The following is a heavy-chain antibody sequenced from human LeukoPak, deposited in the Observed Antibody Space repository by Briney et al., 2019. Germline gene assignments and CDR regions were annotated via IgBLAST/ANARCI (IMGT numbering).Heavy chain of an antibody. Sequence: GGSLRLSCAASGFTFSSYGMHWVRQAPGKGLEWVAAISYDGSNEYYADSVKGRFTISRDNSKNTLYLQMNSLRAEDTAVYYCAKDVAYCGGDCYSGFDYWGQGTLVTVSS. J-gene: IGHJ4*02. CDR3: AKDVAYCGGDCYSGFDY. D-gene: IGHD2-21*02. CDR1: GFTFSSYG. V-gene: IGHV3-30*18. CDR2: ISYDGSNE.